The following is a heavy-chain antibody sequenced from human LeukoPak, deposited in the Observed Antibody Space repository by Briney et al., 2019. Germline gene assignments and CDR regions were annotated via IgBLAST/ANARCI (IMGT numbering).Heavy chain of an antibody. CDR3: AREGSYDGSTMWYFDY. D-gene: IGHD3-22*01. CDR2: IKQDGSEK. CDR1: GFTFSSYW. Sequence: PGGSLRLSCAAAGFTFSSYWMSWVRQAPGKGLEWVANIKQDGSEKYYVDSVKGRFTISRDNAKNSLYLQMNSLRAEDTAVYYCAREGSYDGSTMWYFDYWGQGTLVTVSS. V-gene: IGHV3-7*01. J-gene: IGHJ4*02.